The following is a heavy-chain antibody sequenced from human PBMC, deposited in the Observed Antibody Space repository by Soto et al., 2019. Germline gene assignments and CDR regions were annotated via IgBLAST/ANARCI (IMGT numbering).Heavy chain of an antibody. D-gene: IGHD3-22*01. Sequence: GGSLRLSCAASGFTFSSYGMHWVRQAPGKGLEWVAVIWYDGSNKYYADSVKGRFTISRDNSKNTLYLQMNSLRAEDTAVYYCARDPDSSGFSDYWGQGTLVTVS. CDR1: GFTFSSYG. CDR3: ARDPDSSGFSDY. J-gene: IGHJ4*02. CDR2: IWYDGSNK. V-gene: IGHV3-33*01.